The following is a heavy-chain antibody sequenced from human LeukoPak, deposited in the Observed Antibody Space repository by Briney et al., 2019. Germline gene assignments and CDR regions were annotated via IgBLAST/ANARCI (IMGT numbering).Heavy chain of an antibody. CDR1: GFTFDDYG. CDR3: ARDRGPYDSSGYYPYDASDI. Sequence: GGSLRLSCAASGFTFDDYGMTWVRQAPGKGLEWVSSINWNGGSTGYADSVKGRFTISRDNAKNSLFLQMNSLRAEDTALYYCARDRGPYDSSGYYPYDASDIWGQGTMVTVSS. V-gene: IGHV3-20*04. CDR2: INWNGGST. J-gene: IGHJ3*02. D-gene: IGHD3-22*01.